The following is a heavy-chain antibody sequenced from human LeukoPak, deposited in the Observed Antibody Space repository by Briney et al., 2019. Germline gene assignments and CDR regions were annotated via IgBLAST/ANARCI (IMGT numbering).Heavy chain of an antibody. CDR2: IIAYNGNT. CDR1: GYTFTSYG. CDR3: ARDLAGYDFWSGYYSTVAAFDI. V-gene: IGHV1-18*01. Sequence: ASVKVSFKASGYTFTSYGISWVRQAPGQGHAWMGWIIAYNGNTNYAQKLQGRVTMTTDTSTSKAYMELRSMRSDDTAVYYCARDLAGYDFWSGYYSTVAAFDIWGQGTMVTVSS. J-gene: IGHJ3*02. D-gene: IGHD3-3*01.